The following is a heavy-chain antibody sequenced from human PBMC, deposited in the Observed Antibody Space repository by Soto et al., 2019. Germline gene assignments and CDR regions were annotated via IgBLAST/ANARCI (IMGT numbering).Heavy chain of an antibody. CDR1: GFTFSSYT. CDR2: ISTGSSYI. Sequence: GGSLRLSCAASGFTFSSYTMHWVRQAPGKGLEWVSSISTGSSYIYYADSLKGRFTISRDNAGNSLYLQMNSLRAEDTAVYYCAREMKQLVQEGFLQHWGQGTLVTVSS. V-gene: IGHV3-21*01. D-gene: IGHD6-13*01. J-gene: IGHJ1*01. CDR3: AREMKQLVQEGFLQH.